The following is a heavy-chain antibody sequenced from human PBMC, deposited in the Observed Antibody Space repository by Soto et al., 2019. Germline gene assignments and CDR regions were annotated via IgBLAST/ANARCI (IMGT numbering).Heavy chain of an antibody. CDR2: IIPIFGTA. Sequence: QVQLVQSGAEVKKPGSSVKVSCKASGGTFSSYAISWVRQAPGQGLEWMGGIIPIFGTANYAQKFQGRVTITADESTSTAYMELSSLRSEDTAVYYYERDLPYYDSSGYYYVVGYFDYWGQGTLVTVSS. D-gene: IGHD3-22*01. J-gene: IGHJ4*02. V-gene: IGHV1-69*01. CDR1: GGTFSSYA. CDR3: ERDLPYYDSSGYYYVVGYFDY.